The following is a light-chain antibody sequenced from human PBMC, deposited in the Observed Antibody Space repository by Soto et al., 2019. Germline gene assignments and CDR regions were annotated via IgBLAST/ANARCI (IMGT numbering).Light chain of an antibody. J-gene: IGLJ3*02. CDR2: DVT. Sequence: SVLTQPRSVSGSPGQSVTISCTGTSSDVGGYNFVSWYQQYPGKAPKLIIYDVTKRPSGVPSRFSGSKSGNTASLTISGLLAADEADYYCTSYAGSYTLWVFGGGTKVTVL. CDR1: SSDVGGYNF. V-gene: IGLV2-11*01. CDR3: TSYAGSYTLWV.